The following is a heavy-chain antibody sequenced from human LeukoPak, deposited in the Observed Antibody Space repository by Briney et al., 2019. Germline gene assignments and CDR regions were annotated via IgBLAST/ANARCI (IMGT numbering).Heavy chain of an antibody. CDR1: GGSISSYY. CDR2: IYYSGST. D-gene: IGHD1-26*01. J-gene: IGHJ4*02. Sequence: SETLSLTCTVSGGSISSYYWSWIRQPPGKGLEWFGYIYYSGSTNYNPSLKSRVTISVDTSKNQSSLKLSSVTAADTAVYYCARDRGSGSYLGLDYWGQGTLVTVSS. CDR3: ARDRGSGSYLGLDY. V-gene: IGHV4-59*01.